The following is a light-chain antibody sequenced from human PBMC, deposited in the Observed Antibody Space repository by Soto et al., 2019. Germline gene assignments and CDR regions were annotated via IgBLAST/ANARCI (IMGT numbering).Light chain of an antibody. CDR2: GAS. CDR3: QQFYALPIT. CDR1: QGINKN. Sequence: DMEMTQSRSSLSASVGERVTITCKASQGINKNFNWYQRKPGKAPKVLIYGASTLQTGVPSRFIGSGSETEFTLTINSLQAEDIATYFCQQFYALPITFGQGTRLENK. V-gene: IGKV1-33*01. J-gene: IGKJ5*01.